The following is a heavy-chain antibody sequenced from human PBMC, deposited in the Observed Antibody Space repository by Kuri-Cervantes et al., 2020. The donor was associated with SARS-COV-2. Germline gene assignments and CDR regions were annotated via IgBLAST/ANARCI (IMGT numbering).Heavy chain of an antibody. CDR3: AKVILNSDSSTLGRFDF. Sequence: GESLKISCAASGFSFSDYYMTWIRQAPGKGLEWVSYISSSSDYTNYADSVKGRFTISRDNAKNSLYLQMNSLRAEDTAIYYCAKVILNSDSSTLGRFDFWGLGTLVTVSS. V-gene: IGHV3-11*05. J-gene: IGHJ4*02. D-gene: IGHD6-13*01. CDR2: ISSSSDYT. CDR1: GFSFSDYY.